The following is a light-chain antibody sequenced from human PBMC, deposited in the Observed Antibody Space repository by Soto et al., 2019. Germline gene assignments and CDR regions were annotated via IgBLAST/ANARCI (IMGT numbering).Light chain of an antibody. Sequence: EIVMTQSPATLSVSPGERATLSCRASQSVSSNLAWYRQNPGQAPRLLIYGASTRATGIPARFSGSGSETEFTLTISSLQSEDFAVYYCQQYNNWWTFGQGTKVGIK. V-gene: IGKV3-15*01. J-gene: IGKJ1*01. CDR2: GAS. CDR3: QQYNNWWT. CDR1: QSVSSN.